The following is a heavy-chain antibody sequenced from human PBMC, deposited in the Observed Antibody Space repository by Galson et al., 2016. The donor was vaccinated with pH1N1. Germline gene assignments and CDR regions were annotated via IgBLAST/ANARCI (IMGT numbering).Heavy chain of an antibody. J-gene: IGHJ4*02. CDR2: ISYDGSNK. CDR3: AKAKTMLRGGNHVDY. CDR1: GFTFSIYG. D-gene: IGHD3-10*01. V-gene: IGHV3-30*18. Sequence: LRLSCAASGFTFSIYGMHWVRQAPGKGLEWVALISYDGSNKYYADSVKGRFTISRDNSKNTLSLQMNSLRAEDTAVYFCAKAKTMLRGGNHVDYWGQGTLVTVSS.